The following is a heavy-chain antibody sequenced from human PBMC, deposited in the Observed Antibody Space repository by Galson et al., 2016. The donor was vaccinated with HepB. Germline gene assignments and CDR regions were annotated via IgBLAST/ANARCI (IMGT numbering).Heavy chain of an antibody. CDR3: ARERGWEILRGYFDY. CDR2: VNPNNGDT. V-gene: IGHV1-2*02. D-gene: IGHD1-26*01. CDR1: GYTFTDYW. Sequence: SVKVSCKASGYTFTDYWMHWVRRAPGQGLEWMGWVNPNNGDTMSAQKFQGRVTMTRDTSISTAYMELSSLRSDDTAVYYCARERGWEILRGYFDYWGQGSLVTVSS. J-gene: IGHJ4*02.